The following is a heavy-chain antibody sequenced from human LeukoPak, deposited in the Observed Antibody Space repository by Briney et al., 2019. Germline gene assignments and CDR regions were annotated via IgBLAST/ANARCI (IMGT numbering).Heavy chain of an antibody. CDR2: IYYSGST. CDR3: ARDVGGYYLGYYYYGMDV. D-gene: IGHD3-22*01. J-gene: IGHJ6*02. CDR1: GYTISSGYY. V-gene: IGHV4-59*01. Sequence: DPSETLSLTCTVSGYTISSGYYWGWIRQPPGKGLEWIGYIYYSGSTNYNPSLKSRVTISVDTSKNQFSLKLSSVTAADTAVYYCARDVGGYYLGYYYYGMDVWGQGTTVTVSS.